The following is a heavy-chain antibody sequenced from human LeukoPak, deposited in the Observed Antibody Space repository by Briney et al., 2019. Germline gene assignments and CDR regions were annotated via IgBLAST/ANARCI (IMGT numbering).Heavy chain of an antibody. CDR3: ARGGAARLHFQN. CDR2: IYHSGST. D-gene: IGHD6-6*01. V-gene: IGHV4-59*01. Sequence: SETLSLTCTVSGVSIGTYYWNWIRQPPGKGLEWIGYIYHSGSTNYNPSLQSRVTISVDTSKNQFSLNLNSVTAADTAVYYCARGGAARLHFQNWGQGTLVTVSS. J-gene: IGHJ1*01. CDR1: GVSIGTYY.